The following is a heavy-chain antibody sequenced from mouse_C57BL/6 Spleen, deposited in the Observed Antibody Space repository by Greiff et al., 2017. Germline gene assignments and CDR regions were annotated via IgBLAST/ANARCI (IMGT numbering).Heavy chain of an antibody. CDR2: INPNNGGT. D-gene: IGHD1-1*01. Sequence: EVQLQQSGPELVKPGASVKISCKASGYTFTDYYMNWVKQSHGKSLEWIGDINPNNGGTSYNQKFKGKATLTVDKSSSTAYMELRSLTSEDSAVYYCASDYDGSSYVAWFAYWGQGTLVTVST. CDR1: GYTFTDYY. CDR3: ASDYDGSSYVAWFAY. V-gene: IGHV1-26*01. J-gene: IGHJ3*01.